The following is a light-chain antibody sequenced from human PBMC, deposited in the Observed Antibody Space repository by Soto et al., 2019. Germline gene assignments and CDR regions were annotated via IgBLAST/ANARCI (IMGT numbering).Light chain of an antibody. J-gene: IGKJ2*01. Sequence: DIQMTQSPSTLSASVGDRVTITCRASQSISSWLAWYQQKPGKAPKLLIYDASSLESGVPSRFSGSGSGTAFPLTISSLQPDDFATYYCQQYNSYSGYTFGQGTKLEIK. CDR2: DAS. CDR1: QSISSW. CDR3: QQYNSYSGYT. V-gene: IGKV1-5*01.